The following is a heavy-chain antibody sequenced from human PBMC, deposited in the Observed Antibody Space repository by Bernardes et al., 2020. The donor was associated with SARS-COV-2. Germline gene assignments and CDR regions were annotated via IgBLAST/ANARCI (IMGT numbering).Heavy chain of an antibody. CDR2: IYYSGST. CDR1: GGSISIYY. Sequence: SDALSLTCTVSGGSISIYYWSWIPRPPGKGREWSGYIYYSGSTKYNPSLKSRVTISVDTSKNQFSLKLSSVTAADTAVYYCARAGTAMVLDRYYYYYGMDVWGQGTTVTVSS. J-gene: IGHJ6*02. D-gene: IGHD5-18*01. CDR3: ARAGTAMVLDRYYYYYGMDV. V-gene: IGHV4-59*01.